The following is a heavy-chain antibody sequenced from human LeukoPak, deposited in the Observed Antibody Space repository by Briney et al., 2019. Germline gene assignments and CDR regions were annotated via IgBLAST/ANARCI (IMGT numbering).Heavy chain of an antibody. Sequence: GGSLRLSCAASGFTVNSNYWSWVRQAPGKGLEWVSVIYSGGTTYYADSVKGRFTFSRDNSKNMLHLQMNSLRAEDTAVYYCARGFNRGFDPWGQGTLVTVSS. CDR2: IYSGGTT. CDR3: ARGFNRGFDP. D-gene: IGHD3-10*01. V-gene: IGHV3-53*01. CDR1: GFTVNSNY. J-gene: IGHJ5*02.